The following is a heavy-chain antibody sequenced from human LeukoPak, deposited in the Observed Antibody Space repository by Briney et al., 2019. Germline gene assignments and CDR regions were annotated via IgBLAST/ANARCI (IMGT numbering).Heavy chain of an antibody. CDR3: ARDFVVGYWYFDL. V-gene: IGHV3-30*02. CDR2: IRYDGNNK. CDR1: GFTFSNYG. Sequence: GGSLRLSCGASGFTFSNYGMLWVRQAPGKGLDWVAFIRYDGNNKLYADSVKGRFTISRDNSKNTLYLHINSLRAEDTAVYYCARDFVVGYWYFDLWGRGTLVTVSS. J-gene: IGHJ2*01. D-gene: IGHD2-15*01.